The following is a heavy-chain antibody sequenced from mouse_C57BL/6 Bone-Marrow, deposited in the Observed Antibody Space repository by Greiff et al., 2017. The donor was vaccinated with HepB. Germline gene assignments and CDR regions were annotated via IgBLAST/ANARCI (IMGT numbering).Heavy chain of an antibody. CDR2: IDPENGDT. J-gene: IGHJ2*01. CDR1: GFNIKDDY. CDR3: TTAYYGSSPFDY. V-gene: IGHV14-4*01. Sequence: VQLKESGAELVRPGASVKLSCTASGFNIKDDYMHWVKQRPEQGLEWIGWIDPENGDTEYASKFQGKATITADTSSNTAYLQLSSLTSEDTAVYYCTTAYYGSSPFDYWGQGTTLTVSS. D-gene: IGHD1-1*01.